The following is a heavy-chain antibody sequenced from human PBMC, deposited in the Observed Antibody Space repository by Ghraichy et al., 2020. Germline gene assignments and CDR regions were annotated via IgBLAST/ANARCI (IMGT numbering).Heavy chain of an antibody. CDR1: GGSISSSSYY. CDR3: ARALGCSSSWVVKYFHISRTNDAFDI. CDR2: IYYSGST. D-gene: IGHD6-13*01. J-gene: IGHJ3*02. Sequence: SETLSLTCTVSGGSISSSSYYWGWIRQPPGKGLEWIGSIYYSGSTYYNPSLKSRVTITVDTSTNQFSLKLSSVTAADTAVYYCARALGCSSSWVVKYFHISRTNDAFDIWGQGTMVTVSS. V-gene: IGHV4-39*07.